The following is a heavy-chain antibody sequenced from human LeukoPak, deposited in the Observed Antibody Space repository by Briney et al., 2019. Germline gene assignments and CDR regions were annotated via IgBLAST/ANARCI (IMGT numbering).Heavy chain of an antibody. CDR1: GGSISSGSYY. J-gene: IGHJ3*02. CDR3: ARDPLDAFDI. V-gene: IGHV4-61*02. Sequence: SETLSLTCTVSGGSISSGSYYWSWIRQPAGKGQEWIGRIYTSGSTNYNPSLKSRVTISVDTSKNQFSLKLSSVTAADTAVYYCARDPLDAFDIWGQGTMVTVSS. CDR2: IYTSGST.